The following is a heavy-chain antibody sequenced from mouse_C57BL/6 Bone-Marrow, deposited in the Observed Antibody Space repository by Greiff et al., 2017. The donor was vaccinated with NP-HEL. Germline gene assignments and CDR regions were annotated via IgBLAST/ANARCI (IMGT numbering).Heavy chain of an antibody. CDR2: IDPETGGT. V-gene: IGHV1-15*01. CDR3: TRGGGIWLRRTVFAY. J-gene: IGHJ3*01. D-gene: IGHD2-2*01. Sequence: QVQLKQSGAELVRPGASVTLSCKASGYTFTDYEMHWVKQTPVHGLEWIGDIDPETGGTAYNQKFKGKAILTADTASSTAYMELHSLTSEESAVYYCTRGGGIWLRRTVFAYWGQGTLVTVSA. CDR1: GYTFTDYE.